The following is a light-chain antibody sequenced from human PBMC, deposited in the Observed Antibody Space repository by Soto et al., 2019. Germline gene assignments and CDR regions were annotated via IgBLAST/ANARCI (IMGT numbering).Light chain of an antibody. CDR1: QSVSNN. Sequence: EIVMTQSPATLSVSPGERATLSCRASQSVSNNLAWYQHKPGRAPSLLIYGASTRATGIPARFSGSGSGTEFTLTISSLQSEDFAVYYCQQYNNWPPWTFGQGTKVEIK. J-gene: IGKJ1*01. CDR2: GAS. CDR3: QQYNNWPPWT. V-gene: IGKV3-15*01.